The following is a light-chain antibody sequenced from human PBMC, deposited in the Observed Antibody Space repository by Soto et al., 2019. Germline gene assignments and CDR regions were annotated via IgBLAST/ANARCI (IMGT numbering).Light chain of an antibody. J-gene: IGKJ1*01. Sequence: KQVTQIPSTLPTSVGDTVTILCRASESISSWLAWYQQKPGKAPKLLIYDVSKLRRGVPSRFSGGGSGTEFILTISSLQPEDFATYYCQQNYNALWTFGQGTKVDI. CDR1: ESISSW. V-gene: IGKV1-5*02. CDR3: QQNYNALWT. CDR2: DVS.